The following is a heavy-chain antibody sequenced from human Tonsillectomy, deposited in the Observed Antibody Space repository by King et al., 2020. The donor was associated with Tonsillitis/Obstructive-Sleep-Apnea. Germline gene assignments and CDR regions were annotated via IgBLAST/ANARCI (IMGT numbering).Heavy chain of an antibody. CDR1: GFTFDDYT. J-gene: IGHJ4*02. CDR3: AKAVSGGGSYYFVVYYFDY. Sequence: VQLVESGALVVQPGGSLRLSCAASGFTFDDYTMHWVRQAPGKGLEWVSLIRWDGGDTNYADSVKGRFTISRDNSKNSLYLQMNSLRTEDTALYYCAKAVSGGGSYYFVVYYFDYWGQGTLVTVSS. CDR2: IRWDGGDT. V-gene: IGHV3-43*01. D-gene: IGHD3-3*01.